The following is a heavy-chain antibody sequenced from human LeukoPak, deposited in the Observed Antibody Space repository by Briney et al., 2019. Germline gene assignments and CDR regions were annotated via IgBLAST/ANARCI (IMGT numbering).Heavy chain of an antibody. V-gene: IGHV1-69*05. CDR2: IIPIFGTA. CDR3: AIYSGSSIPGDDAFDI. D-gene: IGHD1-26*01. CDR1: GGTFSSYA. Sequence: SVKVSCKASGGTFSSYAISWVRQAPGQGLEWMGGIIPIFGTANYAQKFQGRVTITRNTSISTAYMELSSLRSEDTAVYYCAIYSGSSIPGDDAFDIWGQGTMVTVSS. J-gene: IGHJ3*02.